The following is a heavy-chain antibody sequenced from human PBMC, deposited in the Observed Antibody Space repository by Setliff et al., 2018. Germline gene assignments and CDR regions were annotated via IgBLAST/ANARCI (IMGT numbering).Heavy chain of an antibody. J-gene: IGHJ4*02. CDR3: VRGQGPRTVVAIPFDH. D-gene: IGHD3-22*01. V-gene: IGHV1-18*01. CDR1: GYSLTVFG. Sequence: RASVKVSCKTSGYSLTVFGISWVRQAPGQGLEWMGWISPYYGSTNYAQKFQGRVTMTTDTSTSTAYMELTSLTSDDTTLYYCVRGQGPRTVVAIPFDHWGQGTLVTVSS. CDR2: ISPYYGST.